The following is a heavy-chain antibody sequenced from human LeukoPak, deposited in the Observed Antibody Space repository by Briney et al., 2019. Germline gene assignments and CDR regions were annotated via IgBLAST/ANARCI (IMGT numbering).Heavy chain of an antibody. CDR2: IYHSGST. V-gene: IGHV4-4*02. D-gene: IGHD6-19*01. CDR1: GGSISSSNW. Sequence: SGTLSLTCAVSGGSISSSNWWSWVRQPPGKGLEWIGEIYHSGSTNYNPSLKSRVTISVDKSKNQFSLKLSSVTAADTAMYYCARVDAGWARTAFDIWGQGTMVTVSS. J-gene: IGHJ3*02. CDR3: ARVDAGWARTAFDI.